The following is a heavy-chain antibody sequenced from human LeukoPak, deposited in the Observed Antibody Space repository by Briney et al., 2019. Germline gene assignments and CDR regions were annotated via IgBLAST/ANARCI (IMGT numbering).Heavy chain of an antibody. CDR1: GFTFSSYW. V-gene: IGHV3-15*01. Sequence: GGSLRLSCAASGFTFSSYWMTWVRQAPGKGLEWVGRIKSKTDGGTTDYAAPVKGRFTISRDDSKNTLYLQMNSLKTEDTAVYYCTTRGGSFSIFDYWGQGTLVTVSS. J-gene: IGHJ4*02. CDR2: IKSKTDGGTT. D-gene: IGHD1-26*01. CDR3: TTRGGSFSIFDY.